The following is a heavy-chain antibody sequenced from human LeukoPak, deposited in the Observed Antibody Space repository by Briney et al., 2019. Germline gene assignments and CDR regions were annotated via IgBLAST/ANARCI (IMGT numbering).Heavy chain of an antibody. CDR2: INPNSGGT. D-gene: IGHD3-10*01. CDR1: GYTFTGYY. V-gene: IGHV1-2*02. J-gene: IGHJ5*02. CDR3: ARDPTYYYGSGSYYIGGWFDP. Sequence: ASVKVSCKASGYTFTGYYMHWVRQAPGQGLEWMGWINPNSGGTNYAQKFQGRVTMTRDTSISTAYMELSRLRSDDTAVYYCARDPTYYYGSGSYYIGGWFDPWGQGTLVTVSS.